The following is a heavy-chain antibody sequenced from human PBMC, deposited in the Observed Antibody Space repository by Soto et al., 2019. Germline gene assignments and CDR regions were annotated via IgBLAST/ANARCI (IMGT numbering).Heavy chain of an antibody. J-gene: IGHJ4*02. Sequence: PGGSLRLSCAASGFTFSSYSMNWVRQAPGKGLEWVSSISSSSSYIYYADSVKGRFTISRDNAKNSLYLQMNSLRAEDTAVYYCANTEAIVRNGHCFDYWGQGTLVTVSS. D-gene: IGHD2-15*01. V-gene: IGHV3-21*01. CDR3: ANTEAIVRNGHCFDY. CDR1: GFTFSSYS. CDR2: ISSSSSYI.